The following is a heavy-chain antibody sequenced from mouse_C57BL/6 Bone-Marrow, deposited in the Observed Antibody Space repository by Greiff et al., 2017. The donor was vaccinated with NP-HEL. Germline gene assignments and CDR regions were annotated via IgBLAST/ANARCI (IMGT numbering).Heavy chain of an antibody. CDR2: IDPANGNT. CDR3: ARLGAGYYYGSSSVFDY. J-gene: IGHJ2*01. D-gene: IGHD1-1*01. V-gene: IGHV14-3*01. CDR1: GFNIKNTY. Sequence: EVQVVESVAELVRPGASVKLSCTASGFNIKNTYMHWVKQRPEQGLEWIGRIDPANGNTKYAPKFQGKATITADTSSNTAYLQLSSLTSEDTAIYYCARLGAGYYYGSSSVFDYWGQGTTLTVSS.